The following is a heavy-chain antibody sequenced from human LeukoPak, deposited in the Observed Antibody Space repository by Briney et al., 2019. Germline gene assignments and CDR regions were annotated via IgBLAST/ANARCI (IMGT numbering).Heavy chain of an antibody. CDR2: IYSGGST. D-gene: IGHD5-24*01. J-gene: IGHJ3*02. CDR1: GFTFSSHG. CDR3: ARGLGPGGRDGFYDAFDI. Sequence: SGGSLILSCAASGFTFSSHGMNWVRQAPGKGLEWVSVIYSGGSTYYADSVKGRFTISRDNSKNTLYLQMNSLRAEDTAVYYCARGLGPGGRDGFYDAFDIWGQGTMVTVSS. V-gene: IGHV3-53*01.